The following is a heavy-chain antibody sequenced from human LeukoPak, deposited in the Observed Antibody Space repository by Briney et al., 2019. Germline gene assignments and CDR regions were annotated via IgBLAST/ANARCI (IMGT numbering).Heavy chain of an antibody. Sequence: GGSLRLSCAASGFTSTSYTMSWVRQAPGKGLEWVSAISGSGGSTYYADSVKGRFTISRDNSKNTLYVQMNSLGTEDAAIYYCAKDLNDGSPYYFDYWGQGTLVTVSS. CDR1: GFTSTSYT. CDR2: ISGSGGST. V-gene: IGHV3-23*01. D-gene: IGHD5-24*01. J-gene: IGHJ4*02. CDR3: AKDLNDGSPYYFDY.